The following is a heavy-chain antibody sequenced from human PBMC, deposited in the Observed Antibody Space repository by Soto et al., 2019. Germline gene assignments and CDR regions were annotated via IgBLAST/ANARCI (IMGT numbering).Heavy chain of an antibody. D-gene: IGHD3-3*01. CDR2: INPNSGGT. J-gene: IGHJ6*02. CDR3: AREQSGSYDFWSGYYEVGYYYGMDV. CDR1: GYTFTGYY. Sequence: ASVKVSCKASGYTFTGYYMHWVRQAPGQGLEWMGWINPNSGGTNYAQKFQGWVTMTRDTSISTAYMELSRLRSDDTAVYYCAREQSGSYDFWSGYYEVGYYYGMDVWGQGTTVTVSS. V-gene: IGHV1-2*04.